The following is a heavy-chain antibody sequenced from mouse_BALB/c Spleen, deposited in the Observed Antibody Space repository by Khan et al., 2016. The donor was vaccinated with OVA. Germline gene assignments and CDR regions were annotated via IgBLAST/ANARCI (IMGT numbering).Heavy chain of an antibody. J-gene: IGHJ3*01. CDR2: VSTGGSYT. Sequence: EVQLLESGGDLVKPGESLKLSCAASGFTFSTYGMSWVRQAPDKRLEWVATVSTGGSYTYYPDSVKGRFTISRDNAKNTLYLQMSGLRSEDTAMFYCTRLAYYYDSEGFAYWGQGTLVTVSA. V-gene: IGHV5-6*01. CDR1: GFTFSTYG. CDR3: TRLAYYYDSEGFAY. D-gene: IGHD1-1*01.